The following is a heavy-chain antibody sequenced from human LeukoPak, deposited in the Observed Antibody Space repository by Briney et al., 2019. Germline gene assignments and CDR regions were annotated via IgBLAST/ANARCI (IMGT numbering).Heavy chain of an antibody. Sequence: GGSLRLSCAASGFTFSSYAMHWVRQAPGKGLEWVAVISYDGSNKYYADSVKGRFTISRDNSKNTLYLQMNSLRAEDTAVYYCARDHRYSSWNWGQGTLVSVSS. CDR2: ISYDGSNK. CDR3: ARDHRYSSWN. J-gene: IGHJ4*02. D-gene: IGHD5-18*01. CDR1: GFTFSSYA. V-gene: IGHV3-30-3*01.